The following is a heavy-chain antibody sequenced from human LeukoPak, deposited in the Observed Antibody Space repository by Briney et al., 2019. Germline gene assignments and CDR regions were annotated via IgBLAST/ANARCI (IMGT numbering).Heavy chain of an antibody. V-gene: IGHV3-13*01. CDR2: IGTAGDT. D-gene: IGHD1-26*01. J-gene: IGHJ4*02. Sequence: PGGSLRLSCAASGFTFSNHAMHWVRQATGKGLEWVSAIGTAGDTFYPGSVKGRFTISRENAKNSLFLQMNSLRAEDTAVYYCARQKASHGNFDYWGQGTLVTVSS. CDR1: GFTFSNHA. CDR3: ARQKASHGNFDY.